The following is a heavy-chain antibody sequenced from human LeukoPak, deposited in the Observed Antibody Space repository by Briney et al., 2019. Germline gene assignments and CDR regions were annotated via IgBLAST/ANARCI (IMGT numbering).Heavy chain of an antibody. V-gene: IGHV3-53*01. CDR1: GFTVSSNY. D-gene: IGHD6-13*01. Sequence: PGGSLRLSCAASGFTVSSNYMSWVRQAPGKGLEWVSAIYSGGSTNYADSVKGRFTISRDNSKNTLYLQMNSLRGEDTAVYYCAKRRAAAGTFGAFDIWGQGTMVTVSS. CDR3: AKRRAAAGTFGAFDI. CDR2: IYSGGST. J-gene: IGHJ3*02.